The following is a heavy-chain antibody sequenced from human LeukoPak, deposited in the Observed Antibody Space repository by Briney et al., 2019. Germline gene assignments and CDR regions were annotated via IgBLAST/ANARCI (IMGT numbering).Heavy chain of an antibody. CDR1: GFTFSSYA. CDR3: ARQYCSSTSCYTTPLDY. D-gene: IGHD2-2*02. J-gene: IGHJ4*02. V-gene: IGHV3-30*04. CDR2: ISYDGSNK. Sequence: GGSLRLSCAASGFTFSSYAMHWVRQAPGKGLEWVAVISYDGSNKYYADSVKGRFTISRDNSKNTLYLQMNSQRAEDTAVYYCARQYCSSTSCYTTPLDYWGQGTLVTVSS.